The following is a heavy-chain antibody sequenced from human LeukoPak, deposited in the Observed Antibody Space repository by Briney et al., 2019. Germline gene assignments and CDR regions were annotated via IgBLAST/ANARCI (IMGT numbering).Heavy chain of an antibody. J-gene: IGHJ2*01. CDR1: GGSFSGYY. V-gene: IGHV4-34*01. D-gene: IGHD5-18*01. Sequence: SETLSLTCAVYGGSFSGYYWSWIRQPPGKGLEWIGEINHSGSTNYNPSLKSRVTISVDTSKNQFSLKLSSVTAADTAVYYCARGLVDTALQMRYFDLWGRGPLVTVSS. CDR2: INHSGST. CDR3: ARGLVDTALQMRYFDL.